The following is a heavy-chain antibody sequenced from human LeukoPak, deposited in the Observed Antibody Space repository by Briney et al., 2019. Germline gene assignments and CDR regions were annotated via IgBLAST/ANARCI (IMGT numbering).Heavy chain of an antibody. CDR2: ITPNSGGT. CDR1: GYTFTGYY. CDR3: ARVYRWLHANDAFDI. Sequence: GASVKVSCKASGYTFTGYYMHWVRQAPGQGLEWMGWITPNSGGTNYAQKFQGRVTMTSDTSISTAYMELSRLRSNDTAVYYCARVYRWLHANDAFDIWGQGTMVTVSS. D-gene: IGHD5-12*01. V-gene: IGHV1-2*02. J-gene: IGHJ3*02.